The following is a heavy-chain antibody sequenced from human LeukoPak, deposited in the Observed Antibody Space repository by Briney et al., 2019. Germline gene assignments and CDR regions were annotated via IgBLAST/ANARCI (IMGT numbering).Heavy chain of an antibody. D-gene: IGHD2-15*01. V-gene: IGHV3-33*08. CDR1: GFTFSSYA. Sequence: GGSLRLSCAASGFTFSSYAMHWVRQAPGKGLEWVAFIWYDGSNKYYADSVKGRFTISRDNSRNTLFLQMNSLRAEDTAVYYCATDRATQYFDYWGQGTLVSVSS. CDR3: ATDRATQYFDY. J-gene: IGHJ4*02. CDR2: IWYDGSNK.